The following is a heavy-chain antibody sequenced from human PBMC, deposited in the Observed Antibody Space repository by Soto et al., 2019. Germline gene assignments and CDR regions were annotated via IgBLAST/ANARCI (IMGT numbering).Heavy chain of an antibody. Sequence: PSETLSLTCTVSGDSVSRNYWSWIRQPPGKGLEWIGYMYDGGSTTYNPSLKSRLTISVDTSKNQFSLRLTSVTAADTAVYYCARVPTYWGQGILVTVSS. CDR2: MYDGGST. V-gene: IGHV4-59*02. CDR3: ARVPTY. J-gene: IGHJ4*02. CDR1: GDSVSRNY.